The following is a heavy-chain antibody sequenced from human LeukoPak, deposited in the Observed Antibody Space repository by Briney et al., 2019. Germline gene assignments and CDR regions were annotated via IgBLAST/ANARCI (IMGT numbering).Heavy chain of an antibody. D-gene: IGHD4-17*01. Sequence: ASVKVSCKASGYSFSDYYMHWVRQAPGQGLEWMGWINPNTGGTNYAQKFQGRVTMTRDTSISTAYMAFSRLKSDDTAVYFCARGDGDYVGNDYWGHGTLVTVSS. CDR1: GYSFSDYY. CDR3: ARGDGDYVGNDY. CDR2: INPNTGGT. V-gene: IGHV1-2*02. J-gene: IGHJ4*01.